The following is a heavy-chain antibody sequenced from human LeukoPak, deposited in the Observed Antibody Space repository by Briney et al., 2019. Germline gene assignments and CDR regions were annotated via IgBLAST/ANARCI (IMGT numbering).Heavy chain of an antibody. V-gene: IGHV4-59*01. J-gene: IGHJ6*02. CDR1: GGSISSYY. D-gene: IGHD6-13*01. Sequence: SETLSLTCTVSGGSISSYYWSWIRQPPGKGLEWIGYIYYSGSTNYNPSLRSRVTISVDTSKNQFSLKLSSVTAADTAVYYCARAEQQLTHYGMDVWGQGTTVTVSS. CDR2: IYYSGST. CDR3: ARAEQQLTHYGMDV.